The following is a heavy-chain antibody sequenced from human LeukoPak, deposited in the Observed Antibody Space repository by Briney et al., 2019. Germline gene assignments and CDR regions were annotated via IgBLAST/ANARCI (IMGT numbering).Heavy chain of an antibody. CDR3: ARAALPLSKYYYDSSGYFGTHY. D-gene: IGHD3-22*01. Sequence: GASVKVSCKASGYTFTGYYMHWVRQAPGQGLEWVGWINPNSGGTNYAQKFQGRVTMTRDTSISTAYMELSRLRSDDTAVYYCARAALPLSKYYYDSSGYFGTHYWGQGTLVTVSS. J-gene: IGHJ4*02. V-gene: IGHV1-2*02. CDR2: INPNSGGT. CDR1: GYTFTGYY.